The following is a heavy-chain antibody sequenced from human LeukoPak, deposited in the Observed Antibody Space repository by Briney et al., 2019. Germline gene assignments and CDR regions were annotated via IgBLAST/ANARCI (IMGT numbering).Heavy chain of an antibody. V-gene: IGHV3-48*03. J-gene: IGHJ4*02. CDR1: GFTFSSYE. CDR2: INNSGRTK. Sequence: GGSLRLSCTASGFTFSSYEMNWVRQAPGKGLEWISYINNSGRTKSYADSVKGRFTISRDNAKNSLYLQMNSLRAEDTAVYHCARDQVRSGYGGHGCWGQGTLVTVSS. D-gene: IGHD5-12*01. CDR3: ARDQVRSGYGGHGC.